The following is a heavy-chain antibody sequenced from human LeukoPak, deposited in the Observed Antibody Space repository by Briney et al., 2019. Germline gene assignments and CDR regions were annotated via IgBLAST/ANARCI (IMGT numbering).Heavy chain of an antibody. CDR2: TIPIFGTA. V-gene: IGHV1-69*05. CDR3: ARDYYDSSGPLPRAFDI. Sequence: SVKVSCKASGGTFSSYAISWVRQAPGQGLEWMGRTIPIFGTADYAQKFQGRVTITTDEPTSTAYMELSSLRSEETAVHYCARDYYDSSGPLPRAFDIWGQGTMVTVSS. CDR1: GGTFSSYA. J-gene: IGHJ3*02. D-gene: IGHD3-22*01.